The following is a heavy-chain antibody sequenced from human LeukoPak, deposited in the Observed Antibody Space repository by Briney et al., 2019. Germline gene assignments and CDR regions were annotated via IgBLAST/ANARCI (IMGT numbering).Heavy chain of an antibody. CDR2: IATSGSAI. CDR1: GFTFSSYE. D-gene: IGHD2-2*01. Sequence: GVLRLSCAASGFTFSSYEMSWVRQAPGKGLEWVSYIATSGSAIYYADPVKGRFTISRDNAKNSLYLQMNSLRAEDMAVYYCVRGGYCSSTICYWYNAFDMWGQGTMVTVSS. J-gene: IGHJ3*02. CDR3: VRGGYCSSTICYWYNAFDM. V-gene: IGHV3-48*03.